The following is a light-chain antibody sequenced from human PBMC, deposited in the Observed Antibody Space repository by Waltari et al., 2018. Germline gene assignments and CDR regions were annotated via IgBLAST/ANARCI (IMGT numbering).Light chain of an antibody. V-gene: IGLV1-47*01. Sequence: QSVLTQPPSASGTPGQRVTISCSGSSSNIGSNYVYWYQQLPGTAPHVLIKWNNKRPLWVPYRFFGSKSVTSASRAISGHLSEDEADYYCAAWYDSLSALYVFGTGTKVTVL. CDR3: AAWYDSLSALYV. J-gene: IGLJ1*01. CDR2: WNN. CDR1: SSNIGSNY.